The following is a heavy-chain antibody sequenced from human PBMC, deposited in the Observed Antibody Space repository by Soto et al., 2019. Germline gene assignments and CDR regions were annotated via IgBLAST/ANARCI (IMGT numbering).Heavy chain of an antibody. D-gene: IGHD4-4*01. CDR1: GGSISSGGYY. J-gene: IGHJ4*02. CDR2: IYYSGST. Sequence: LSLTCTVSGGSISSGGYYWSWIRQHPGKGLEWIGYIYYSGSTYYNPSLKSRVTISVDTSKNQFSLKLSSVTAADTAVYYCAREKPYTVTIDYWGQGTLLTVSS. V-gene: IGHV4-31*03. CDR3: AREKPYTVTIDY.